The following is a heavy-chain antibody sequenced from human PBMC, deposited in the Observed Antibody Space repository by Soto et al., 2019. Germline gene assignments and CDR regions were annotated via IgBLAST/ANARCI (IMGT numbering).Heavy chain of an antibody. J-gene: IGHJ4*02. D-gene: IGHD3-16*01. CDR1: KLTITAYA. CDR2: ISYDGTNK. CDR3: ARDSYGLDY. V-gene: IGHV3-30-3*01. Sequence: PGGSLRVSCAASKLTITAYAMHWFRQAPGKGLEGVAVISYDGTNKHYADSVKGRFTISRDNSKNTLYLEMNSPRAEDTAVYYCARDSYGLDYWFQGTLLTV.